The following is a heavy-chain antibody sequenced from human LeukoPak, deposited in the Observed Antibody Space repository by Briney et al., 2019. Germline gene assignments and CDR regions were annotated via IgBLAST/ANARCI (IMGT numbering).Heavy chain of an antibody. Sequence: PGGSLRLSCAASGFTFSSYWMSWVRQAPGKGLEWVANIKQDGSEKTYVDSVKGRFTISRDNAKNSLYLQMNSLRAEDTAVYYCARDRWAILTGSENYYFYGMDVWGQGTTVTASS. CDR1: GFTFSSYW. V-gene: IGHV3-7*01. CDR3: ARDRWAILTGSENYYFYGMDV. CDR2: IKQDGSEK. D-gene: IGHD3-9*01. J-gene: IGHJ6*02.